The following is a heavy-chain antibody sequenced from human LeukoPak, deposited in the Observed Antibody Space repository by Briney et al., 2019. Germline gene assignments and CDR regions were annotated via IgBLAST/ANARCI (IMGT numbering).Heavy chain of an antibody. CDR3: AREKVVVAAMGYFDY. J-gene: IGHJ4*02. Sequence: ASVKVSCKASGYTFTGYYMHWVRQAPGQGLEWMGWINPNSGGTNYAQKLQGRVTMTTDTSTSTAYMELRSLRSDDTAVYYCAREKVVVAAMGYFDYWGQGTLVTVSS. CDR1: GYTFTGYY. CDR2: INPNSGGT. V-gene: IGHV1-2*02. D-gene: IGHD2-15*01.